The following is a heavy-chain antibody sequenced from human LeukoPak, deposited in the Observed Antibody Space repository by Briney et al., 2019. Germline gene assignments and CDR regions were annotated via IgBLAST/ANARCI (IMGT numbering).Heavy chain of an antibody. CDR1: GFSLSTSGTC. J-gene: IGHJ4*02. Sequence: SGPTLVNPTQTLTLTCTFSGFSLSTSGTCVSWIRQPPGKALEWLARIDWNDDKYYTTSLKTRLTISKDTSKNQVVLTMTNMDPVDTATYYCARMQPAAIRELKNFYFDSWGQGTLVTVSS. V-gene: IGHV2-70*11. D-gene: IGHD2-2*02. CDR2: IDWNDDK. CDR3: ARMQPAAIRELKNFYFDS.